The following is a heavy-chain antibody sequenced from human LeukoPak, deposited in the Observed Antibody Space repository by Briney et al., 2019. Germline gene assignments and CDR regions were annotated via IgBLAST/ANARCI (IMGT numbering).Heavy chain of an antibody. Sequence: GGSLRLSCAASGFTFSSCAMSWVRQAPGKGLDWVSTISGDGYTTYYADSVKGRFTMSRDNSKSTLFLQMDSLRAEDTAVYYCAKTPPGFLWWLPDWGQGTLVTVSS. J-gene: IGHJ4*02. CDR3: AKTPPGFLWWLPD. V-gene: IGHV3-23*01. D-gene: IGHD5-12*01. CDR2: ISGDGYTT. CDR1: GFTFSSCA.